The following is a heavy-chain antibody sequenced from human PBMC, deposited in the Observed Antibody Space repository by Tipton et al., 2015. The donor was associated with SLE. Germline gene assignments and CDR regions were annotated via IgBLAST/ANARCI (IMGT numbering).Heavy chain of an antibody. CDR1: GYTFTSYG. J-gene: IGHJ4*02. V-gene: IGHV1-18*01. D-gene: IGHD4-17*01. CDR2: ISPYNGKT. Sequence: QSGAEVKKPGASVKVYCKASGYTFTSYGVSWVRQAHGQGLEWMGWISPYNGKTNYVQKLQGRVTMTTDTSTSSAYMELRSLRSDDTAVYYCARARDVGGDDFDYWGQGTLVTVSS. CDR3: ARARDVGGDDFDY.